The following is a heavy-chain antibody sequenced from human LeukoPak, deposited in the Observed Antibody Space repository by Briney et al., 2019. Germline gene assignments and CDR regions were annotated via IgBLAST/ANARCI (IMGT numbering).Heavy chain of an antibody. CDR3: VRSRGAPGVDAFDI. V-gene: IGHV4-61*01. D-gene: IGHD6-13*01. J-gene: IGHJ3*02. CDR1: GGSVSSGSYY. Sequence: PSETLSLTCTVSGGSVSSGSYYWSWIRQPPGKGLEWIGYIYYSGSTNYNPSLKSRVTISVDTSKNQFSLKLSSVTAADTAVYYCVRSRGAPGVDAFDIWGQGTMVTVSS. CDR2: IYYSGST.